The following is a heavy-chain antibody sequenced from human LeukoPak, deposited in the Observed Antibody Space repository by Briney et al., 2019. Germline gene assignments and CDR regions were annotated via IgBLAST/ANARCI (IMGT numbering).Heavy chain of an antibody. Sequence: GGSLRLSCAASGFTFSSYAMSWVRQAPGKGLEWVSAISGSGGSTYYADSVKGRFTISRDNSKNTLYLQMNRLRAEDTAVYYCAKDHEIAVAGTFDYWGQGTLVTVSS. CDR1: GFTFSSYA. CDR2: ISGSGGST. V-gene: IGHV3-23*01. J-gene: IGHJ4*02. D-gene: IGHD6-19*01. CDR3: AKDHEIAVAGTFDY.